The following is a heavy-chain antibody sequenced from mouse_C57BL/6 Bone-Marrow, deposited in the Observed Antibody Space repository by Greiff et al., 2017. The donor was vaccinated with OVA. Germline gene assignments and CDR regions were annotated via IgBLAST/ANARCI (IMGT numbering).Heavy chain of an antibody. CDR3: ARTLHGGFAY. CDR2: INPYNGGT. V-gene: IGHV1-19*01. J-gene: IGHJ3*01. CDR1: GYTFTDYY. D-gene: IGHD2-10*01. Sequence: EVQLQQSGPVLVKSGASVTMSCKASGYTFTDYYMNWVKQRHGKSLEWIGVINPYNGGTSYNQKFQGQATLTVDKSSSTAYMELNSLTSEDTAVYDCARTLHGGFAYWGQGTRVTVSA.